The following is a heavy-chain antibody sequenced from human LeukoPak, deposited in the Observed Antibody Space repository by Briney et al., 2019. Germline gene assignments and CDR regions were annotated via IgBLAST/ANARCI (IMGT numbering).Heavy chain of an antibody. CDR3: ARDGESFYGDYVPDDY. J-gene: IGHJ4*02. CDR2: ISYDGSNK. CDR1: GFTFSSYA. D-gene: IGHD4-17*01. Sequence: PGGSLRLSCAASGFTFSSYAMHWVRQAPGKGLEWVAVISYDGSNKYYADPVKGRFTISRDNSKNTLYLQMNSLRAEDTAVYYCARDGESFYGDYVPDDYWGQGTLVTVSS. V-gene: IGHV3-30-3*01.